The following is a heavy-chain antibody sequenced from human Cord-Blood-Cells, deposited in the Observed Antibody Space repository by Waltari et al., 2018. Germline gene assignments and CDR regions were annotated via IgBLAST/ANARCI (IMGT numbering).Heavy chain of an antibody. CDR2: IYYSGST. CDR1: GGSISSGDYS. Sequence: QVQLQESGPGLVKPSQTLSLTCTVPGGSISSGDYSWSWIRQPPGKGLEWIGYIYYSGSTYYNPSLKSRVTISVDTSKNQFSLKLSSVTAADTAVYYCARVFRSSSWWGAVWFDPWGQGTLVTVSS. D-gene: IGHD6-13*01. V-gene: IGHV4-30-4*01. CDR3: ARVFRSSSWWGAVWFDP. J-gene: IGHJ5*02.